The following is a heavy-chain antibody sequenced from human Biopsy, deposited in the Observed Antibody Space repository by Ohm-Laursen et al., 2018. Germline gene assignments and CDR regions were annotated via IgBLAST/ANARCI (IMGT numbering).Heavy chain of an antibody. V-gene: IGHV4-59*12. J-gene: IGHJ2*01. CDR1: GGPIDSYY. CDR2: IYFTGRT. CDR3: ASAGYNPDWNFDL. Sequence: SQTLSLTCTVSGGPIDSYYWSWIRQPLGKALEWIGYIYFTGRTSYNPSLKSRVTMSFNASKKQFSLRLSSVTAADTAVYYCASAGYNPDWNFDLWGRGTRVTVSS. D-gene: IGHD5-24*01.